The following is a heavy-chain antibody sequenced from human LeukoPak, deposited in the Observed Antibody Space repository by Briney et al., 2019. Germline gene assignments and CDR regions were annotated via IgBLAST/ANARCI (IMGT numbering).Heavy chain of an antibody. V-gene: IGHV3-53*01. CDR3: ARGNNDYGDYFDY. D-gene: IGHD4-17*01. Sequence: TGGSLRLSCAASGFTVSSNYMSWVRQAPGKGLEWVSVIYSSGSTYYADSVKGRFTISRDNSKNTLYLQMNSLRAEDTAVYYCARGNNDYGDYFDYWGQGTLVTVSS. CDR1: GFTVSSNY. CDR2: IYSSGST. J-gene: IGHJ4*02.